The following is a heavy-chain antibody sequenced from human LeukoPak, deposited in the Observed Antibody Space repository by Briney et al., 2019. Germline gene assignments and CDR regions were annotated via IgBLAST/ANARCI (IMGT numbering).Heavy chain of an antibody. V-gene: IGHV5-51*01. CDR2: VYPGNSDT. Sequence: GAPLKISCKGSGSDFTSYSVGWGRQLPGKGLEWMGIVYPGNSDTRCSPSFQGQVTISADYSIRTAYLQWSSLKASDTAMYFCARENYGGVDYWGQGTLVTVSS. CDR3: ARENYGGVDY. J-gene: IGHJ4*02. D-gene: IGHD3-10*01. CDR1: GSDFTSYS.